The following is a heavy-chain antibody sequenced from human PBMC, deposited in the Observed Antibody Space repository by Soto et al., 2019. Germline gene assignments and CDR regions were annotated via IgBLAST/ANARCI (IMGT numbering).Heavy chain of an antibody. J-gene: IGHJ3*02. CDR3: ARDREYYDSSGYPSLDAFDI. V-gene: IGHV3-33*01. CDR1: GFTFSSYG. Sequence: GGSLRLSCAASGFTFSSYGMHWVRQAPGKGLEWVAVIWYDGSNKYYADSVKGRFTISRDNSKNTLYLQMNSLRAEDTAVYYWARDREYYDSSGYPSLDAFDIWGQGTMVTVSS. CDR2: IWYDGSNK. D-gene: IGHD3-22*01.